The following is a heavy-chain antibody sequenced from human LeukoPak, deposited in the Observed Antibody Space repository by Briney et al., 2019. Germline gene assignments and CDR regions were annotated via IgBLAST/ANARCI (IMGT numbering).Heavy chain of an antibody. CDR1: GFTFTSYA. V-gene: IGHV3-23*01. CDR3: AKGLHYYYYGSMNY. CDR2: ISGSGGST. J-gene: IGHJ4*02. Sequence: GGSLRLSCAASGFTFTSYAMIWVRQPPGKGLEWVSVISGSGGSTYYADSVKGRFTISRDNSKRTLDLQMSSLRAEDTAVYYCAKGLHYYYYGSMNYWGQGTLVTVSS. D-gene: IGHD3-10*01.